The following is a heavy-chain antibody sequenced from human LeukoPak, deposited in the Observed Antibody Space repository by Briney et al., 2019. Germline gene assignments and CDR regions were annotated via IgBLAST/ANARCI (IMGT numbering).Heavy chain of an antibody. Sequence: RSLRLSCPASGFTFSRYGMNWLGQARGKGLEWVAVIWYDGSNKYYADSVKGRFTISRDNSKNTLYLQMNSLRAEDTAVYYCARDAPKYSSGWCLGYWGQGTLVTVSS. CDR1: GFTFSRYG. J-gene: IGHJ4*02. CDR2: IWYDGSNK. D-gene: IGHD6-19*01. V-gene: IGHV3-33*01. CDR3: ARDAPKYSSGWCLGY.